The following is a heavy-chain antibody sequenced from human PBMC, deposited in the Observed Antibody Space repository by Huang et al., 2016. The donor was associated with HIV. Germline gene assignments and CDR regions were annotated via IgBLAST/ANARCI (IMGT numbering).Heavy chain of an antibody. CDR2: IDQGGADT. D-gene: IGHD3-10*01. J-gene: IGHJ4*02. CDR1: GYNFDSYW. CDR3: ARQGLWLPPTDPFDY. V-gene: IGHV5-51*01. Sequence: EVHLVQSGAEVKEPGESLKISCQASGYNFDSYWIGWVRQRPGKGLEWRGVIDQGGADTRYDPSFQGQVTISADQSINTDYLQWSSLKASDTAIYFCARQGLWLPPTDPFDYWGQGTPVTVSA.